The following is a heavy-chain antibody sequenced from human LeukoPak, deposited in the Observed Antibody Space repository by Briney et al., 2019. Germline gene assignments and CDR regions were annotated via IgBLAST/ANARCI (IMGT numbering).Heavy chain of an antibody. J-gene: IGHJ4*02. CDR2: IIPIFATA. CDR1: GGTFSSYA. V-gene: IGHV1-69*01. CDR3: ARGPITTRSHFDY. D-gene: IGHD3-22*01. Sequence: SVKVSCKASGGTFSSYAISWVRQAPGQGLEWMGGIIPIFATANYAQKFQGRVTITADESTSTAYMELSSLRSEDTAVYYCARGPITTRSHFDYWGQGTLVTVSS.